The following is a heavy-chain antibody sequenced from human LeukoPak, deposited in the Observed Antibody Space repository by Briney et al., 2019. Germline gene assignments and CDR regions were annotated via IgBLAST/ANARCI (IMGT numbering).Heavy chain of an antibody. Sequence: ASVKASCKASGYTFTGYYMHWVRQAPGQGLEWMGWINPNSGGTNYSKKSKGRVNMTRDTSISTAYMELSRLRSDDTAVYYCARGVGPRYFDLWGRGTLVTASS. J-gene: IGHJ2*01. CDR2: INPNSGGT. CDR1: GYTFTGYY. CDR3: ARGVGPRYFDL. D-gene: IGHD1-26*01. V-gene: IGHV1-2*02.